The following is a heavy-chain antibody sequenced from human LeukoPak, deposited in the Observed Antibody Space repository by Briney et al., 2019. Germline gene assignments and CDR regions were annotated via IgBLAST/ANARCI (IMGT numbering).Heavy chain of an antibody. J-gene: IGHJ3*02. CDR3: ARDRSPRDFWSGSEGDAFDI. CDR2: INTDGTRT. D-gene: IGHD3-3*01. CDR1: GFSFSSYW. Sequence: GGSRRLSCAAPGFSFSSYWMNWVRQAPGKGLGWASHINTDGTRTSYADSVKGRFTISRDNAKNSLYLQMNSLRAEDTAVYYCARDRSPRDFWSGSEGDAFDIWGQGTMVTVSS. V-gene: IGHV3-74*01.